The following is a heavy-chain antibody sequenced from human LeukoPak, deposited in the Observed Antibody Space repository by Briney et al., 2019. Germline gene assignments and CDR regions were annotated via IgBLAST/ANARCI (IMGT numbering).Heavy chain of an antibody. CDR2: IYYSGST. J-gene: IGHJ4*02. Sequence: SETLSLTCTVSGVSISSYYWSWIRQPPGKGLEWIGYIYYSGSTNYNPSLKSRVTISVDTSKNQFSLKLSSVTAADTAVYYCARVRGGYFDYWGQGTLVTVSS. CDR3: ARVRGGYFDY. V-gene: IGHV4-59*01. CDR1: GVSISSYY. D-gene: IGHD3-16*01.